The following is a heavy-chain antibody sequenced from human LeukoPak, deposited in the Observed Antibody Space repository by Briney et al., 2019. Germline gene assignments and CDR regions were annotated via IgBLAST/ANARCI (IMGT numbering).Heavy chain of an antibody. CDR3: TRAIRHQLLSDY. Sequence: ASVKVSCKASGYTFSNYDITWVRQATGQGPEWMGWMNPEIGSTGHAPRFQGRVTMTRDSSITTAYMELSSLRFEDTAVYYCTRAIRHQLLSDYWGQGTLVTVSS. D-gene: IGHD2-2*01. J-gene: IGHJ4*02. V-gene: IGHV1-8*01. CDR2: MNPEIGST. CDR1: GYTFSNYD.